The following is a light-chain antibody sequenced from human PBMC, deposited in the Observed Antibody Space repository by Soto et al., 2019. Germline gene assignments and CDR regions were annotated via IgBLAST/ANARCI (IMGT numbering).Light chain of an antibody. V-gene: IGLV1-40*01. CDR2: GNS. Sequence: VLTQPPSVSGAPGQRVTLSCTGSNSNIGAGYDVHWYQQLPGTAPKLLIYGNSNRPSGVPDRFSGSKSGTSASLAITGLQAEDEADYYCQSYDSSLRGSVFGGGTKLTVL. CDR3: QSYDSSLRGSV. CDR1: NSNIGAGYD. J-gene: IGLJ2*01.